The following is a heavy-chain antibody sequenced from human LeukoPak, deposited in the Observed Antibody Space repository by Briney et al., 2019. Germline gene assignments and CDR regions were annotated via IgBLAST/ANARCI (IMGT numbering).Heavy chain of an antibody. V-gene: IGHV4-39*01. CDR2: IYYSGST. J-gene: IGHJ3*02. Sequence: SETLSLTCTVSGGSISSSSYYWGWIRQPPGKGLEWIGSIYYSGSTYYNPSLKSRVTISVDTSKNQFSLKLSSVTAADTAVYYCARQNCSSTSCYAWSDAFDIWGQGTMVTVSS. D-gene: IGHD2-2*01. CDR1: GGSISSSSYY. CDR3: ARQNCSSTSCYAWSDAFDI.